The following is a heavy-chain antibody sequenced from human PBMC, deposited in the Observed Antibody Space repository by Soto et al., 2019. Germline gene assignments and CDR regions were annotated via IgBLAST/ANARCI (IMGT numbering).Heavy chain of an antibody. CDR3: AREYSSIFDY. J-gene: IGHJ4*02. Sequence: NPSETLSLTCAVSGGSISSGGYSWSWIRQPPGKGLEWIGYIYHSGSTYYNPSLKSRVTISVDRSKNQFSLKLSSVTAAETAVYYCAREYSSIFDYWGQGTLVTVSS. CDR2: IYHSGST. V-gene: IGHV4-30-2*01. D-gene: IGHD6-19*01. CDR1: GGSISSGGYS.